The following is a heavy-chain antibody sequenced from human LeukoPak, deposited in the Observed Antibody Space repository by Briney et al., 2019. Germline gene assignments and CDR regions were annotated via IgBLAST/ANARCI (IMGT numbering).Heavy chain of an antibody. Sequence: GASVKVSCKASGGTFSSYAISWVRQAPGQGLEWMGGIIPIFGTANYAQKFQGRVTITADESTSTAYMELSSLRSEDTAVYYCAREVRGVIGSSPQPMGYFDLWGRGTLVTVPS. V-gene: IGHV1-69*01. D-gene: IGHD3-10*01. CDR1: GGTFSSYA. J-gene: IGHJ2*01. CDR2: IIPIFGTA. CDR3: AREVRGVIGSSPQPMGYFDL.